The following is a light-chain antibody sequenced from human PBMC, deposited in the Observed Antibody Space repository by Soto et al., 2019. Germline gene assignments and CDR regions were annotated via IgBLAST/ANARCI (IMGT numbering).Light chain of an antibody. Sequence: QSALTQPASVSGSPGQSITISCTGTSSDVGGYNYVSWYQQHPGKAPKLMIYDVSNRPSGVSNRFSGSKSGNTASLTISGLRDEDEADYYCSSYTSSSTLAVFGTGTKVTVL. CDR1: SSDVGGYNY. J-gene: IGLJ1*01. CDR3: SSYTSSSTLAV. CDR2: DVS. V-gene: IGLV2-14*01.